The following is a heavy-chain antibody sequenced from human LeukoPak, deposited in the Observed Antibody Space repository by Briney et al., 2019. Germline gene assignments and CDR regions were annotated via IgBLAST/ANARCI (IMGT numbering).Heavy chain of an antibody. Sequence: SETLSLTCTVSGGSVSSSTYYWGWIRPPPGKGLERIGSIYYSGSTYYNPSLKSRVTISVDTSKNQFSLKLSSVTAADTAVYYCARRSGYDKCVDYWGQGTPVTVSS. CDR1: GGSVSSSTYY. V-gene: IGHV4-39*01. D-gene: IGHD3-22*01. J-gene: IGHJ4*02. CDR2: IYYSGST. CDR3: ARRSGYDKCVDY.